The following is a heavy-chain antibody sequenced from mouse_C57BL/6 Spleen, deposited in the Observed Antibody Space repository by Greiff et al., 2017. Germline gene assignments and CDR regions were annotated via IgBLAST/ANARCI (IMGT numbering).Heavy chain of an antibody. V-gene: IGHV1-82*01. D-gene: IGHD3-2*02. CDR2: IYPGDGDT. CDR3: ARQTAQGFAY. CDR1: GYAFSSSW. J-gene: IGHJ3*01. Sequence: QVQLQQSGPELVKPGASVKISCKASGYAFSSSWMNWVKQRPGKGLEWIGRIYPGDGDTNYNGKFKGKATLTADKSSSTAYMQLSSLTSEDSAVHFCARQTAQGFAYWGQGTLVTVSA.